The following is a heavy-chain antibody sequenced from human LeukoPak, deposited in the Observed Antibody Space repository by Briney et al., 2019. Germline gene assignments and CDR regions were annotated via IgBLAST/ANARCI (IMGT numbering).Heavy chain of an antibody. J-gene: IGHJ4*02. CDR2: ITSSSSYI. V-gene: IGHV3-21*01. D-gene: IGHD3-22*01. Sequence: GGSLRLSCAASGFTFSSYSMNWVRQAPGKGLEWVSSITSSSSYIYYADSVMGRFTISRDNANNSLYLQMNSLRAEDTAVYYCARHVVAVGFDYWGQGTLVTVSS. CDR3: ARHVVAVGFDY. CDR1: GFTFSSYS.